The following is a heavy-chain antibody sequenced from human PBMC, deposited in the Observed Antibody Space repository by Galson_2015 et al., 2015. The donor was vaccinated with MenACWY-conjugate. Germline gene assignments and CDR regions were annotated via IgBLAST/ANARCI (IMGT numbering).Heavy chain of an antibody. CDR3: ARGRPPFDY. V-gene: IGHV4-31*02. J-gene: IGHJ4*02. CDR2: IYYSGST. Sequence: QPPGKGLEWIGYIYYSGSTYYNPSLKSRVTISVDTSKNQFSLKLSSVTAADTAVYYCARGRPPFDYWGQGTLVTVSS.